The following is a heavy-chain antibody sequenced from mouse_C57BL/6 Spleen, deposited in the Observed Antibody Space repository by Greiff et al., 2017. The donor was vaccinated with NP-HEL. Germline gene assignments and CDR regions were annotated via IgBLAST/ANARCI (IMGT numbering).Heavy chain of an antibody. CDR2: IDPENGDT. V-gene: IGHV14-4*01. Sequence: EVQLHQSGAELVRPGASVKLSCTASGFNIKDDYMHWVKQRPEQGLEWIGWIDPENGDTEYASKFQGKATITADTSSNTAYLQLSSLTSEDTAVYYCTTGSLLYYFDYWGQGTTLTVSS. CDR3: TTGSLLYYFDY. CDR1: GFNIKDDY. J-gene: IGHJ2*01. D-gene: IGHD2-10*01.